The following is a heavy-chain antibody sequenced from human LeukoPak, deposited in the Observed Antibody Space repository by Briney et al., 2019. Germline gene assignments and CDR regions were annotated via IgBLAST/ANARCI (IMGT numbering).Heavy chain of an antibody. V-gene: IGHV2-5*02. J-gene: IGHJ4*02. CDR1: GFSLSTSGVG. CDR3: AQGGVGYCSGGGCFDY. Sequence: VSGPTLVNPTQTLTLTCTFSGFSLSTSGVGVGWIRQPPGKALEWLALIYWDDDKRYSPSLKSRLTITKDTSKNQVVLTMTNMDPVDTATYYCAQGGVGYCSGGGCFDYWGQGTLVTVSS. D-gene: IGHD2-15*01. CDR2: IYWDDDK.